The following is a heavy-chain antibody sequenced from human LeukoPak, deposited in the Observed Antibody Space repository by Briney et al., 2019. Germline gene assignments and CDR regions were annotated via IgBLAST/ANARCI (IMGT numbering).Heavy chain of an antibody. D-gene: IGHD5-12*01. CDR2: ISYDGSNK. CDR3: ARGSDQRGYSGEIDY. J-gene: IGHJ4*02. V-gene: IGHV3-30*04. Sequence: GRSLRLSCAASGFTFSSYAMHWVRQVPGKGLEWVAVISYDGSNKYYADSVKGRFTISRDNSKNTLYLQMNSLRAEDTAVYYCARGSDQRGYSGEIDYWGQGTLVTVSS. CDR1: GFTFSSYA.